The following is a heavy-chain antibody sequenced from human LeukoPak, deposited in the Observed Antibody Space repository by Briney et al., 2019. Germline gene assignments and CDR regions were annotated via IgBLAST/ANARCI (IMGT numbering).Heavy chain of an antibody. V-gene: IGHV3-33*08. CDR3: ARGEYYDILTGYSMPFYYYGMDV. CDR2: IWYDGSNK. J-gene: IGHJ6*02. D-gene: IGHD3-9*01. Sequence: PGGSLRLYCAVSGFTFSRYGMHWVRQSPGKGLVWPAVIWYDGSNKYYAVSVKGRFTISRDNSKNTLYLQMNSLRAEDTAVYYCARGEYYDILTGYSMPFYYYGMDVWGQGTTVTVSS. CDR1: GFTFSRYG.